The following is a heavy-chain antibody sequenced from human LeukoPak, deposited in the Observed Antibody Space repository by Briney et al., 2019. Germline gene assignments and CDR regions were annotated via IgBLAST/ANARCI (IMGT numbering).Heavy chain of an antibody. J-gene: IGHJ6*03. V-gene: IGHV3-66*02. CDR2: IYSGGNT. CDR3: AREAYYDFWSGYYPPGYYYYYMDV. Sequence: GGSLRLSCAASGFTVSSNYMSWVRQAPGKGLEWVSVIYSGGNTYYADSVKGRFTISRDNSKNTLYLQMNSLRAEDTAVYYCAREAYYDFWSGYYPPGYYYYYMDVWGKGTTVTVSS. CDR1: GFTVSSNY. D-gene: IGHD3-3*01.